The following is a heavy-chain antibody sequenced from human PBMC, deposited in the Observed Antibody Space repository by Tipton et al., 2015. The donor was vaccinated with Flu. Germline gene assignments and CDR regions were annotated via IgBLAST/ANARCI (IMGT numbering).Heavy chain of an antibody. Sequence: TLSLTCTVSGGSISSYYWSWIRQPAGKGLEWIGRIHSSGSTSYNPSLKSRVTMSVDTAENQFSLRLSSVTAADTAVYYCARSVTYYYDSSGSTFDYWGQGTLVTVSS. J-gene: IGHJ4*02. CDR3: ARSVTYYYDSSGSTFDY. D-gene: IGHD6-19*01. CDR1: GGSISSYY. CDR2: IHSSGST. V-gene: IGHV4-4*07.